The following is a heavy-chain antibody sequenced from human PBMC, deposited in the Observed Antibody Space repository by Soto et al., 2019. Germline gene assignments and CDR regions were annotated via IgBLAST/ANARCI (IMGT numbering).Heavy chain of an antibody. D-gene: IGHD2-2*02. CDR3: ARAGYRYCISPSCYTHYYYCMDL. CDR1: GGTFSSYA. Sequence: QVQLVQSGAEVKKPGSSVKVSCKASGGTFSSYAISWVRQAPGQGLEWMGGIIPIFGTANYAQKFQGRVTITADESTSTXXMXLXXLSSEDTAVYYCARAGYRYCISPSCYTHYYYCMDLWGQGTTVTLSS. CDR2: IIPIFGTA. V-gene: IGHV1-69*12. J-gene: IGHJ6*02.